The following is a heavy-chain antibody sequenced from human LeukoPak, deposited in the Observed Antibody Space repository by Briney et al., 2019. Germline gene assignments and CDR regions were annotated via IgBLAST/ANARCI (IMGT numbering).Heavy chain of an antibody. J-gene: IGHJ3*02. V-gene: IGHV1-2*02. CDR3: ARGGVVGLDAFDI. Sequence: ASVKVSCKASGYTFTGYYMHWVRQAPGQGLEWMGWINPNSGGTNYAQKFQGRVTVTRDTPIGTAYMELSRLRSDDTAIYYCARGGVVGLDAFDIWGQGTMLTVSS. CDR1: GYTFTGYY. CDR2: INPNSGGT. D-gene: IGHD2-15*01.